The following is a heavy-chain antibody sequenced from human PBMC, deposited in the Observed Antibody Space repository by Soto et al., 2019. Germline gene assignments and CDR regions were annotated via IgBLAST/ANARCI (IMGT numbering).Heavy chain of an antibody. D-gene: IGHD2-15*01. J-gene: IGHJ3*02. Sequence: EVQLVESGGALVQPGGSLRLSCAASGFTFSSYSMNWVRHAPGKGLEWVSYISSSSSTIYYADSGKGRFTISRDNAKNSLYLQMNSLRAEDTAVYYCAREGVVVEAIIRGAFDICGQGTMVTVSS. V-gene: IGHV3-48*01. CDR2: ISSSSSTI. CDR1: GFTFSSYS. CDR3: AREGVVVEAIIRGAFDI.